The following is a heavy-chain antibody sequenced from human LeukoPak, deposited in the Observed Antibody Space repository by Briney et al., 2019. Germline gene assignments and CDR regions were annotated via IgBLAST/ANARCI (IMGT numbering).Heavy chain of an antibody. D-gene: IGHD1-26*01. J-gene: IGHJ5*02. CDR3: ARSGSYSSFRWRPRNCFDP. Sequence: SETLSLTCTVSGGSISSSSYYWGWIRQPPGKGLEWIGSIYYSGSTYYNPSLKSRVTISVDTSKNQFSLKLSSVTAADTAVYYCARSGSYSSFRWRPRNCFDPWGQGTLVTVSS. V-gene: IGHV4-39*07. CDR2: IYYSGST. CDR1: GGSISSSSYY.